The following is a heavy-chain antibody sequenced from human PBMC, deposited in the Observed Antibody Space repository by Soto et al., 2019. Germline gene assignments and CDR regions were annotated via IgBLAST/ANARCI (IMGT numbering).Heavy chain of an antibody. D-gene: IGHD2-2*01. CDR1: GYTFTSYG. V-gene: IGHV1-3*01. CDR2: INAGNGNT. J-gene: IGHJ6*02. CDR3: ARAGYCSSTSCYGGGRRLYGMDV. Sequence: QVQLVQSGAEVKKPGASVKVSCKASGYTFTSYGMHWVRQAPGQRLEWMGWINAGNGNTKYSQKLQGRVTMTTDTSTSTAYMELRSLRSDDTAVYYCARAGYCSSTSCYGGGRRLYGMDVWGQGTTVTVSS.